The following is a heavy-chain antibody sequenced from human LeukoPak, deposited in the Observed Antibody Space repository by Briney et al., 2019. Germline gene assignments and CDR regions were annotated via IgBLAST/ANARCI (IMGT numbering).Heavy chain of an antibody. J-gene: IGHJ4*02. CDR3: ARGYNGHFSSSWYGI. D-gene: IGHD6-13*01. CDR1: GGSFTGYY. CDR2: ITHSGST. Sequence: PSETLSLTCAVYGGSFTGYYWSWVRQSPGKGLEWIGEITHSGSTNYSPSLKSRVTISVDTSKNQFSLKLNSVTAADTAVYYCARGYNGHFSSSWYGIWGQGTLVIVSS. V-gene: IGHV4-34*01.